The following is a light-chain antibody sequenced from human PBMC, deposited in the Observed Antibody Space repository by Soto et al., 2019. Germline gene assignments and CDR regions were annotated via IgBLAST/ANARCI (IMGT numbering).Light chain of an antibody. Sequence: QSVLTQPASVSGSPGQSITISCTGTSSDVGSYNLVSWYQQHPGKAPKLMIYEGSKRPSGVSNRFYGSKSGNTASLTISGLQAEDEADYYCCSYAGSFYVFGTGTKLTVL. V-gene: IGLV2-23*01. CDR2: EGS. CDR3: CSYAGSFYV. CDR1: SSDVGSYNL. J-gene: IGLJ1*01.